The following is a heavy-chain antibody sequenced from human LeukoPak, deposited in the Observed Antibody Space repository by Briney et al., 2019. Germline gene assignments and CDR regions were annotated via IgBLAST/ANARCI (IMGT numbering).Heavy chain of an antibody. Sequence: GGSLRLSCAASGFTFDDCAMHWVRQAPGKGLEWVPGISWNSGSIGYADSVKGRFTISRDNAKNSVYLQMNSLRAEDMALYYCAKGFGPMDDWYFDLWGRGTLVTVSS. CDR2: ISWNSGSI. D-gene: IGHD3-10*01. V-gene: IGHV3-9*03. CDR3: AKGFGPMDDWYFDL. CDR1: GFTFDDCA. J-gene: IGHJ2*01.